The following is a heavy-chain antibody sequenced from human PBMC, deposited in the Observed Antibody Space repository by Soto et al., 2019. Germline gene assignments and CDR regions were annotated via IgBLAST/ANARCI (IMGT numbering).Heavy chain of an antibody. D-gene: IGHD3-22*01. CDR2: VLSNDEK. CDR1: GFSLRNARMG. Sequence: QVTLKESGPVLVKPTETLTLTCIVSGFSLRNARMGVSWIRQPPGKALEWLAHVLSNDEKSYNKSLQTRLTISKDTSKSQVVLTMTYMDPVDTATYFCARMLAVNYYYYYVDVWGEGTTVTVSS. V-gene: IGHV2-26*01. CDR3: ARMLAVNYYYYYVDV. J-gene: IGHJ6*03.